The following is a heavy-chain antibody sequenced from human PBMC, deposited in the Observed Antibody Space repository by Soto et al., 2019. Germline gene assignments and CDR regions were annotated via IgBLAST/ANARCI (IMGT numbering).Heavy chain of an antibody. J-gene: IGHJ5*01. CDR2: ISAYNGNT. Sequence: QVQLVQSGAEVKKPGASVKVSCKASGYTFTSYGISWVRQAPGQGLEWMGWISAYNGNTNYAQKLQGRVTMTTDTHTRTANMELRSLRSDDTAVYYSAREAAWYSSGWVDYWGQGTRVTVS. V-gene: IGHV1-18*01. CDR1: GYTFTSYG. D-gene: IGHD6-19*01. CDR3: AREAAWYSSGWVDY.